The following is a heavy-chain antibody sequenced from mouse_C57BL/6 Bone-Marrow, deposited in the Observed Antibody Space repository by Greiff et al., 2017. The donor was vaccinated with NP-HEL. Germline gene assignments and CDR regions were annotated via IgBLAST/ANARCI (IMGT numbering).Heavy chain of an antibody. Sequence: QVQLQQPGAELVKPGASVKMSCKASGYTFTSYWITWVKQRPGQGLEWIGDIYPGSGSTNYNEKFKSKATLTVDTSSSTAYMQLSSLTSADSAVYYCAREGDDYDEGAYWGQGTLVTVSA. J-gene: IGHJ3*01. V-gene: IGHV1-55*01. CDR3: AREGDDYDEGAY. D-gene: IGHD2-4*01. CDR2: IYPGSGST. CDR1: GYTFTSYW.